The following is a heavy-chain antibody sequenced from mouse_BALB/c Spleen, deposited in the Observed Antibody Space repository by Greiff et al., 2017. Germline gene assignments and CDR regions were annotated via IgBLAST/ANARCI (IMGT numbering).Heavy chain of an antibody. CDR2: ILGDGGT. J-gene: IGHJ3*01. Sequence: QVQLQQSGPGLVAPSQSLSITCTVSGFSLTSDGVRWVRQPLGKGLVWLEVILGDGGTNYHSALISRLSISKDNSKSQVFLKLNSLQTDYTATYYCAKGYGTSWFAYWGQGTLVTVSA. CDR3: AKGYGTSWFAY. D-gene: IGHD2-10*02. V-gene: IGHV2-3*01. CDR1: GFSLTSDG.